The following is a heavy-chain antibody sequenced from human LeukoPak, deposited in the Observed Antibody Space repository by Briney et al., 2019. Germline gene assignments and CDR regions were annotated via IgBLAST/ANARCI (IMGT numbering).Heavy chain of an antibody. CDR3: ASGPTPIVVVPAAFDY. Sequence: GGSLRLSCAASGFTFSNYAMSWVRQAPGKGLEWVAVISYDGSNKYYADSVKGRFTISRDNSKNTLYLQMNSLRAEDTAVYYCASGPTPIVVVPAAFDYWGQGTLVTVSS. CDR1: GFTFSNYA. V-gene: IGHV3-30-3*01. CDR2: ISYDGSNK. D-gene: IGHD2-2*01. J-gene: IGHJ4*02.